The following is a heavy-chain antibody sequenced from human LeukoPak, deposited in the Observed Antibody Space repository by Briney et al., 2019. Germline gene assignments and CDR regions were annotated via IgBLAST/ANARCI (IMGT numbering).Heavy chain of an antibody. Sequence: PGGSLRLSCAASGFTFSNYGMSWVRQAPGKGLEWVSDVSDSGSYAYYADSVKGRFTISRDSPKNTLSLQMDSLRAEDTAMYYCAKSRHCSGGSCYLWGSFDLWGRGTLVTVSS. CDR3: AKSRHCSGGSCYLWGSFDL. CDR2: VSDSGSYA. J-gene: IGHJ2*01. CDR1: GFTFSNYG. V-gene: IGHV3-23*01. D-gene: IGHD2-15*01.